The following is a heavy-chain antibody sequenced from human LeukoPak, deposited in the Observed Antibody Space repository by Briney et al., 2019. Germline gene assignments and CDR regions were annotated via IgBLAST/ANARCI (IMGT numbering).Heavy chain of an antibody. J-gene: IGHJ4*02. CDR3: ARGTGAVRG. CDR1: GGSFSGYY. CDR2: INHSGST. Sequence: SETLSLTCAVYGGSFSGYYWSWIRQPPGKGLEWIGEINHSGSTNYNPSLKSRVTISVDTSKNQFSLKLSSVTAADTAVYYCARGTGAVRGWGQGTLVTVS. V-gene: IGHV4-34*01. D-gene: IGHD3-10*01.